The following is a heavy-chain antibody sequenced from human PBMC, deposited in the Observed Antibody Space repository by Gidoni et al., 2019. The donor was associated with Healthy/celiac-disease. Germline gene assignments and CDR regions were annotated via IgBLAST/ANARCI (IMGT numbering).Heavy chain of an antibody. J-gene: IGHJ6*02. CDR2: ISSSSSCI. D-gene: IGHD5-12*01. Sequence: EVQLVESGGGLVKPGGSLRLSGEASGFTFSSYSMNWVRQAPGKGREWVSCISSSSSCIYYTDSVKGRFTISRDNAKNSLYLQMNSLRAEDTAVYYCARDQAPITWGMDVWGQGTTVTVSS. V-gene: IGHV3-21*01. CDR3: ARDQAPITWGMDV. CDR1: GFTFSSYS.